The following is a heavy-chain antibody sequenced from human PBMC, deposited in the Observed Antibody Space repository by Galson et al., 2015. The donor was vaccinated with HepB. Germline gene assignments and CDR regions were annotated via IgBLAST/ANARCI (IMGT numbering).Heavy chain of an antibody. CDR2: ISSSRTYI. J-gene: IGHJ4*02. D-gene: IGHD3-22*01. CDR1: GFTFSSYS. Sequence: SLRLSCAVSGFTFSSYSMNWVRQAPGKGLEWVSSISSSRTYIYYADSVKGRFTISRDNAKNSLYLQMNSLRAEDTAVYYCASVYDSSGYYHALFYWGQGTLVTVSS. CDR3: ASVYDSSGYYHALFY. V-gene: IGHV3-21*01.